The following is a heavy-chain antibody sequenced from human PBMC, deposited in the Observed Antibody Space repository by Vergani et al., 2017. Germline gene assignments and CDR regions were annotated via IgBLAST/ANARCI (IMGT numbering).Heavy chain of an antibody. J-gene: IGHJ5*02. CDR2: ISDGGETK. CDR1: GFIFSDYY. Sequence: QVQLVASGGGLVRPGGSLRLSCAASGFIFSDYYMTWIRQTPGKGLEWLAHISDGGETKMYAESLKGRFTVSRDNTKNLLILQMKTLEVDDTATYYCGRKQSPASLMDKPIDIWGQGTLVTVSS. V-gene: IGHV3-11*01. CDR3: GRKQSPASLMDKPIDI. D-gene: IGHD1/OR15-1a*01.